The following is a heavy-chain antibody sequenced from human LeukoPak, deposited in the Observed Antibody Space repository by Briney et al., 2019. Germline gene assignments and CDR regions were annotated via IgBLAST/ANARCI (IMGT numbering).Heavy chain of an antibody. V-gene: IGHV3-30*02. CDR2: IRYDGSNK. Sequence: GGSLRVCCAASGFTFSSYGMHWVRQAPGKGLEWVAFIRYDGSNKYYADSVKGRFTISRDNTKNTLYLQMNSLRAEDTAVYYCVKETTLVKGRVDYWGQGTLVTVSS. D-gene: IGHD4-23*01. CDR3: VKETTLVKGRVDY. CDR1: GFTFSSYG. J-gene: IGHJ4*02.